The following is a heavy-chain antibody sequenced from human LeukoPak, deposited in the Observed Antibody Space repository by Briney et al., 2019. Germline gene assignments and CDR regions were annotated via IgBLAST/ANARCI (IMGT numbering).Heavy chain of an antibody. Sequence: GRSLRLSCAASGFTFSSYGMHWVRQAPGKGLEWVAVIWYDGSNKYYADSVRGRFTISRDNSKNTLYLQMNSLRAEDTAVYYCAKDSPVVVVAYWFDPWGQGTLVTVSS. J-gene: IGHJ5*02. D-gene: IGHD2-15*01. CDR2: IWYDGSNK. V-gene: IGHV3-33*06. CDR3: AKDSPVVVVAYWFDP. CDR1: GFTFSSYG.